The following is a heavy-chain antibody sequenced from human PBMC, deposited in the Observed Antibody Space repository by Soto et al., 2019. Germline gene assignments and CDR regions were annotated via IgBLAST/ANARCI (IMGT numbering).Heavy chain of an antibody. J-gene: IGHJ6*02. Sequence: ASVKVSCKASGYTFTSYAIHWVRQAPGQSLEWMGWINAGNGNTKYSQKFQGRVTITRDTSASTAYMELSSLRSEDTAVYYCARDRTRCTNGVCYIAYYYYGMDVWGQGTTVTVSS. CDR1: GYTFTSYA. D-gene: IGHD2-8*01. V-gene: IGHV1-3*01. CDR3: ARDRTRCTNGVCYIAYYYYGMDV. CDR2: INAGNGNT.